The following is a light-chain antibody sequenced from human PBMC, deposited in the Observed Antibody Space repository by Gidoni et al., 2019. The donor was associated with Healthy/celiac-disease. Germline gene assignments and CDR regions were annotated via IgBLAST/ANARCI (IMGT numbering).Light chain of an antibody. CDR3: QQYNSYSCT. J-gene: IGKJ1*01. CDR1: QSISSW. CDR2: DAS. Sequence: DIQMTQSPSTLSASVGDRVTITCRASQSISSWLAWYQQKPGKAPKLLIYDASRLESGVPSRFSGSGSGAEFTLTISSLQPDDFATYYYQQYNSYSCTFGQGTKVEIK. V-gene: IGKV1-5*01.